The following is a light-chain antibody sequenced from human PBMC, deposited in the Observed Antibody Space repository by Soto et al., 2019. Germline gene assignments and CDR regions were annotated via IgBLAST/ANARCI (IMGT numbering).Light chain of an antibody. CDR3: QQRSKMPLT. CDR1: RSVRNY. V-gene: IGKV3-11*01. CDR2: DAS. J-gene: IGKJ1*01. Sequence: EIVMTQSPATLSVSTGETAPLSCRASRSVRNYLAWYQQKPGQAPRLLIYDASNRATGIPARFSGTGSETDFTLTISSLEPEDFAIYYCQQRSKMPLTFGHGTKVDIK.